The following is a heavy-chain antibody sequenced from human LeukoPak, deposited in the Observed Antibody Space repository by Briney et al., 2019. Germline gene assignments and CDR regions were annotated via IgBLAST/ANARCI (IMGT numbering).Heavy chain of an antibody. Sequence: ASVKVSCRASGYTFTDYYIHWVRQAPGQGLEWMGWINPNSGGTNYAQKFQGRVTVTRDTSISTAYMELSRLRSDDTAGYYCARPINSGNYLGAFDIWGQGTMVTVSS. D-gene: IGHD1-26*01. J-gene: IGHJ3*02. V-gene: IGHV1-2*02. CDR1: GYTFTDYY. CDR3: ARPINSGNYLGAFDI. CDR2: INPNSGGT.